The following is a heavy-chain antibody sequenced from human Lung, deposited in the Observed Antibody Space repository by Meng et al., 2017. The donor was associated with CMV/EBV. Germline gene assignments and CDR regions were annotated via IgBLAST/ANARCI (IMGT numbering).Heavy chain of an antibody. CDR2: IIPIFGTA. V-gene: IGHV1-69*05. CDR1: GCTFSSYA. Sequence: SVKVSCXASGCTFSSYAIRWVRQAPGQGLEWMGGIIPIFGTANYAQKFQGRVTITTDESTSTAYMALSRLRSEDTAVYYCASGYCSSTSCYSMNEYDFDYWGQGTLVTVSS. CDR3: ASGYCSSTSCYSMNEYDFDY. J-gene: IGHJ4*02. D-gene: IGHD2-2*02.